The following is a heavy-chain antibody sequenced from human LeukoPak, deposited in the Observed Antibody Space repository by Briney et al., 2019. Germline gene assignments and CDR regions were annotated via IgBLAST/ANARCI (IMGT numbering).Heavy chain of an antibody. D-gene: IGHD1-26*01. CDR2: IYYSGST. CDR3: ARGLVGATPGRGDAFDI. CDR1: GGSISSYY. J-gene: IGHJ3*02. Sequence: PSETLSLTCTVSGGSISSYYWSWIRQPPGKGLEWIGYIYYSGSTNYNPSLKSRVTISVDTSKNQFSLKLSSVTAADTAVYYCARGLVGATPGRGDAFDIWGQGTMVTVSS. V-gene: IGHV4-59*01.